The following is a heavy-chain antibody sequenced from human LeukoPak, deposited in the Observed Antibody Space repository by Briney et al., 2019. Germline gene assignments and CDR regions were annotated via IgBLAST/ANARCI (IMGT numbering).Heavy chain of an antibody. D-gene: IGHD6-13*01. CDR2: INPNSGGT. V-gene: IGHV1-2*02. CDR1: GYTFTGYY. J-gene: IGHJ5*02. CDR3: ARDKEQQLYNWFDP. Sequence: ASVKVSCKASGYTFTGYYMHWVRQAPGQGLEGMGWINPNSGGTNYAQKFQGRVTMTRDTSISTAYMELSRLRSDDTAVYYCARDKEQQLYNWFDPWGQGTLVTVSS.